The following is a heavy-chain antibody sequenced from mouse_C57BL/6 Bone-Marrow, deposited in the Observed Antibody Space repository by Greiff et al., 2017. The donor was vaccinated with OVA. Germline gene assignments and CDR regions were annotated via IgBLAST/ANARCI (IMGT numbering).Heavy chain of an antibody. Sequence: DVKLVESGGDLVKPGGSLKLSCAASGFTFSSYGMSWVRQTPDKRLEWVATISSGGSYTYYPDSVKGRFTISRDNAKNTLYLQMSSLKSEDTAMYYCARPERGAMDYWGQGTSVTVSS. J-gene: IGHJ4*01. CDR2: ISSGGSYT. V-gene: IGHV5-6*02. CDR1: GFTFSSYG. CDR3: ARPERGAMDY.